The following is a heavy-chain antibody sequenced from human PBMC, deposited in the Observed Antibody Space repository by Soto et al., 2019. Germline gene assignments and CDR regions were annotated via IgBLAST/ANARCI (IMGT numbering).Heavy chain of an antibody. CDR2: IYSGGIT. CDR1: GFTVSNNY. CDR3: ARVPTTVTTSYFDY. V-gene: IGHV3-66*01. J-gene: IGHJ4*02. Sequence: GGSLRLSCAASGFTVSNNYMSWVRQAPGKGLEWVSVIYSGGITYNADSVKGRFTTSRDNSKNTLYLQMGSLRAEDMAVYYCARVPTTVTTSYFDYWGQGTLVTVSS. D-gene: IGHD4-17*01.